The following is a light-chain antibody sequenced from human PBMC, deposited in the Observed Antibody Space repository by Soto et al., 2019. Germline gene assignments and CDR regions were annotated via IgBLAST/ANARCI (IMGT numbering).Light chain of an antibody. Sequence: EILLTQSPGTLSLSRGERGTLSCRASQSVSNNFLAWYQQKPGQAPRLFIYGASSRATGIPDRFSGSGSGTDFTLTISRLEPEDFAVYYCHQYGSSPLTFGGGTKVDIK. V-gene: IGKV3-20*01. CDR2: GAS. CDR1: QSVSNNF. J-gene: IGKJ4*01. CDR3: HQYGSSPLT.